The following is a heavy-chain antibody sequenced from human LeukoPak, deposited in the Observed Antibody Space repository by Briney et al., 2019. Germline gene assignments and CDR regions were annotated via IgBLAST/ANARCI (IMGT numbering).Heavy chain of an antibody. CDR1: GYTFTSYY. Sequence: ASVKVSCKASGYTFTSYYMHWVRQAPGQGLEWMGIINPSGGSTSYAQKFQGRVTITADESTSTAYMELSSLRSEDTAVYYCARKWTGEYFDYWGQGTLVTVSS. D-gene: IGHD3-16*01. CDR3: ARKWTGEYFDY. CDR2: INPSGGST. J-gene: IGHJ4*02. V-gene: IGHV1-46*01.